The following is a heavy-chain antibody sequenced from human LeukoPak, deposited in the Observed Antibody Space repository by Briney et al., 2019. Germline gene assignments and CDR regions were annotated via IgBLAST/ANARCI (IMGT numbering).Heavy chain of an antibody. CDR1: GFTFSSYE. D-gene: IGHD3-10*02. CDR2: ISGSGSTI. CDR3: AELGITMIGGA. Sequence: GGSLRLSCAASGFTFSSYEMNWVRQAPGKGLEGVSYISGSGSTIYYADSVKGRFTISRDNAKNSLYLQMNSLRAEDTAVYYCAELGITMIGGAWGKGTTVTISS. J-gene: IGHJ6*04. V-gene: IGHV3-48*03.